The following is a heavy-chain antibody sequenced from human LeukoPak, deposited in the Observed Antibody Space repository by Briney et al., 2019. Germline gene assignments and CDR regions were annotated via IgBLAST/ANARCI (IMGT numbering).Heavy chain of an antibody. D-gene: IGHD2-15*01. Sequence: GGSLRLSCAASRFPLSSYAMSWVRQGPGKGLEWVAATSSSDPGTYHADSVRGRFTISRDNSKNTLYLQMNRLRVEGAAVYYCARAPVTSCRGAFCYPFDYWGQGTLVTVSS. J-gene: IGHJ4*02. CDR3: ARAPVTSCRGAFCYPFDY. V-gene: IGHV3-23*01. CDR1: RFPLSSYA. CDR2: TSSSDPGT.